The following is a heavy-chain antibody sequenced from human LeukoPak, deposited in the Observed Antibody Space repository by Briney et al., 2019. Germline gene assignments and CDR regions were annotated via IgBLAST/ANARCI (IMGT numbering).Heavy chain of an antibody. CDR3: ARDRLTTVTTFHFDY. D-gene: IGHD4-17*01. Sequence: PGGSLRLSCAASGFTFSTYAMHWVRQAPGKGLEWVAVIWSDSTNKYYADSVRGRFTISRDNSKNKLYLQMSSLRAEDTAMYYCARDRLTTVTTFHFDYWGQGTLVTVSS. J-gene: IGHJ4*02. CDR1: GFTFSTYA. CDR2: IWSDSTNK. V-gene: IGHV3-33*01.